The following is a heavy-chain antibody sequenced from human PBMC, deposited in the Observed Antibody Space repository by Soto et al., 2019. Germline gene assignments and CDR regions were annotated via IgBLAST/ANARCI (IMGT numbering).Heavy chain of an antibody. CDR3: ARDRYSRNDYTGY. Sequence: GASVKVSCKASGYTFTSYAMHWVRQAPGQRLEWMGWINAGNGNTKYSQKFQGRVTITRDTSASTAYMELRSLRSDDTAVYYCARDRYSRNDYTGYWGQGTLVTVSS. CDR2: INAGNGNT. D-gene: IGHD4-4*01. CDR1: GYTFTSYA. J-gene: IGHJ4*02. V-gene: IGHV1-3*01.